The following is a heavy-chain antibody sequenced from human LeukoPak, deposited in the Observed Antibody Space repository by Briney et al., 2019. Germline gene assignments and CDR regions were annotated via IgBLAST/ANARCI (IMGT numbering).Heavy chain of an antibody. CDR1: GFTFDDYA. D-gene: IGHD3-22*01. CDR3: AKDLMRGYDTAGYIDY. Sequence: GGSLRLSCAASGFTFDDYAMHWVRQAPGKGLGWVSGINWKGVSVGYADSVKGRFTISRDNAKNSLYLQMNSLRPEDTALYYCAKDLMRGYDTAGYIDYWGQGTLVTVSS. V-gene: IGHV3-9*01. CDR2: INWKGVSV. J-gene: IGHJ4*02.